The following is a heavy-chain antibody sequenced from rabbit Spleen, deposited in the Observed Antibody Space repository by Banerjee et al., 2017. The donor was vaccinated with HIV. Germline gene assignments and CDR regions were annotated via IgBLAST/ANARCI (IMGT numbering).Heavy chain of an antibody. CDR2: IDSGSSGFT. J-gene: IGHJ4*01. CDR1: GVSFIISSY. D-gene: IGHD4-2*01. V-gene: IGHV1S40*01. Sequence: QSLEESGGDLVKPGASLTLTCTASGVSFIISSYMCWVRQAPGKGLEWIACIDSGSSGFTYFASWAKGRFTISKTSSTTVTLQMTRLTAADTATYFCARGPAVGRVGNIVSYFNLWGQGTLVTVS. CDR3: ARGPAVGRVGNIVSYFNL.